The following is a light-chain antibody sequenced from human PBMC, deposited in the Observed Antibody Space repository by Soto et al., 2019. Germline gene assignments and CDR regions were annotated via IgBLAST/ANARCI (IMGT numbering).Light chain of an antibody. CDR3: QQLNGYPHT. CDR1: QGIAGY. Sequence: DIQLTQSPSFLSAPVGDRVTITCRASQGIAGYLAWYQQKPGKAPKLLIYAASTLQSGVPSRFSGSGSGTEFTLTISSLQPEDFATYHCQQLNGYPHTFGPGTKVDIK. J-gene: IGKJ3*01. CDR2: AAS. V-gene: IGKV1-9*01.